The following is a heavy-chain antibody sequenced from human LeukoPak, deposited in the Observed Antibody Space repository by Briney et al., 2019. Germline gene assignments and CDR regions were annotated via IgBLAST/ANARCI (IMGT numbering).Heavy chain of an antibody. CDR2: INTAGDT. Sequence: PGGSLRLSCAASGFTFSTYDMHWVRQPTGKGLEWVSGINTAGDTDYPGSVKGRFTISRENARNSLSLQMNSLGAGDTAVYYCARSMRYGSGRKGYNYYSGMDVWGQGTTVTVSS. D-gene: IGHD3-10*01. CDR3: ARSMRYGSGRKGYNYYSGMDV. J-gene: IGHJ6*02. V-gene: IGHV3-13*01. CDR1: GFTFSTYD.